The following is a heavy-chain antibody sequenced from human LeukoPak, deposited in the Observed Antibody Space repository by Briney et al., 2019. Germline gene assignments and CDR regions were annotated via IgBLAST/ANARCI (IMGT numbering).Heavy chain of an antibody. CDR3: ARDGLGYCSGGSCYGWFDP. Sequence: GGSLRLSCAASGFTLYHYGMSWVRQAPGKRLEWVSSIHGGDSSGVTTFYADSVKGRFTISRGNAKNSLYLQMNSLRAEDTAVYYCARDGLGYCSGGSCYGWFDPWGQGDLVTVSS. D-gene: IGHD2-15*01. CDR2: IHGGDSSGVTT. CDR1: GFTLYHYG. J-gene: IGHJ5*02. V-gene: IGHV3-48*04.